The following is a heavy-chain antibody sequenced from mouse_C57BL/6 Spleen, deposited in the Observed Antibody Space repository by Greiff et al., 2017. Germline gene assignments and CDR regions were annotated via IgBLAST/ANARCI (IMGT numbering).Heavy chain of an antibody. CDR2: INPNNGGT. CDR1: GYTFTDYN. J-gene: IGHJ4*01. V-gene: IGHV1-18*01. Sequence: EVLLQQSGPELVKPGASVKIPCKASGYTFTDYNMDWVKQSPGKSLEWIGDINPNNGGTIYHQKFKGKATLTVDKSSSTAYMELRSLTSEDTAVYYCARGTTLVAQEYYYAMGYWGQRTSVTGSS. D-gene: IGHD1-1*01. CDR3: ARGTTLVAQEYYYAMGY.